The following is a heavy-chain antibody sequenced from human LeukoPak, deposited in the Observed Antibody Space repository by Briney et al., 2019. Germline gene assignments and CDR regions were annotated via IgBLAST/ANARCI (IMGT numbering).Heavy chain of an antibody. CDR1: GGSISSYY. J-gene: IGHJ4*02. CDR3: ARGVGSSSWSRGRFDY. Sequence: SETLSLTCTVSGGSISSYYWSWIRQPPGKGLEWIGYIYYSGSTNYTPSLTSRVTISVETSKNQFSLKLSSVTAADTAVYYCARGVGSSSWSRGRFDYWGQGTLVTVSS. CDR2: IYYSGST. V-gene: IGHV4-59*01. D-gene: IGHD6-13*01.